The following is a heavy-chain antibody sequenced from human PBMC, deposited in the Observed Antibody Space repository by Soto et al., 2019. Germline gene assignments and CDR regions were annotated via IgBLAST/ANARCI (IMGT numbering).Heavy chain of an antibody. D-gene: IGHD3-10*01. J-gene: IGHJ6*03. V-gene: IGHV3-53*04. Sequence: GGSLRLSCAASGFTVSSNYMSWVRQAPGKGLEWVSVIYSGGSTYYADSVKGRFTISRHNSKNTLYLQMNSLRAEDTAVYYCARDGRQGSGSYYLVPPYYMDVWGKGTTVTVSS. CDR2: IYSGGST. CDR3: ARDGRQGSGSYYLVPPYYMDV. CDR1: GFTVSSNY.